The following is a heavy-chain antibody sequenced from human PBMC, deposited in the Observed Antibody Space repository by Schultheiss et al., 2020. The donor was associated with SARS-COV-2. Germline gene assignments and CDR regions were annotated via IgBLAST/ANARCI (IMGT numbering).Heavy chain of an antibody. J-gene: IGHJ4*02. CDR2: ISGSGGST. Sequence: GGSLRLSCAASGFTVSSNYMSWVRQAPGKGLEWVSAISGSGGSTYYADSVKGRFTISRDNSKNTLYLLMDGLRADDTAVYYCTRHGSGSYDSVDYWGQGTLVTVSS. D-gene: IGHD1-26*01. CDR3: TRHGSGSYDSVDY. CDR1: GFTVSSNY. V-gene: IGHV3-23*01.